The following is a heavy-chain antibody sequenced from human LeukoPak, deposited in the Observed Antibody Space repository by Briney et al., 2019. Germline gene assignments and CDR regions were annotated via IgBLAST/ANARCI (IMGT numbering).Heavy chain of an antibody. CDR2: ISYEGSNK. D-gene: IGHD2-15*01. CDR3: AKNLYCGGGSCYPSALGMDV. CDR1: GFTLSSYA. J-gene: IGHJ6*02. Sequence: GGSLRLSCAASGFTLSSYAFHWVRQAPGEGLQWVAVISYEGSNKYYADSVKGRFTISRDNSKNTLFLQMNSLRAEDTAVYYCAKNLYCGGGSCYPSALGMDVWGQGTTVTVSS. V-gene: IGHV3-30*04.